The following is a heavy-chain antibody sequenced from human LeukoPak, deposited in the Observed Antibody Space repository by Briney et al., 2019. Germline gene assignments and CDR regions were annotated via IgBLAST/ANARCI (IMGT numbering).Heavy chain of an antibody. CDR1: GGSISSYY. CDR2: IYYSGST. CDR3: ASSGGYYFDY. Sequence: SETLPLTCTVSGGSISSYYWSWIRQPPGKGLEWIGYIYYSGSTNYNPSLKSRVTISVDTSKNQFSLKLSSVTAAVTAVYYCASSGGYYFDYWGQGTLVTVSS. V-gene: IGHV4-59*01. J-gene: IGHJ4*02.